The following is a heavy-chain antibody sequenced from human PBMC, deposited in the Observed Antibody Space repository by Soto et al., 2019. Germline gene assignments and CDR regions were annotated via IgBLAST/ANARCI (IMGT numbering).Heavy chain of an antibody. J-gene: IGHJ5*02. CDR3: ARDLFGDYCSSTSCFLPNWFDP. V-gene: IGHV4-4*02. D-gene: IGHD2-2*01. CDR2: IYHSGST. CDR1: GGSISSSNW. Sequence: SETLSLTCAVSGGSISSSNWWSWVRQPPGKGLEWIGEIYHSGSTNYNPSLKSRVTISVDKSKNQFSLKLSSVTAADTAVYYCARDLFGDYCSSTSCFLPNWFDPWGQGTLVTVSS.